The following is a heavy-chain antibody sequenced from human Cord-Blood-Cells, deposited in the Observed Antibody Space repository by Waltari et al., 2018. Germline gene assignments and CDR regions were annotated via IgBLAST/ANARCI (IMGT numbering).Heavy chain of an antibody. Sequence: QVTLRESGPALVKPTQTLTLTRTSSGFSLSTSGMCVSWIRQPPGKALEWLARIDWDDDKYYSTSLKTRLTISKDTSKNQVVLTMTNMDPVDTATYYCARTITGSLPFDYWGQGTLVTVSS. J-gene: IGHJ4*02. CDR1: GFSLSTSGMC. V-gene: IGHV2-70*15. CDR3: ARTITGSLPFDY. CDR2: IDWDDDK. D-gene: IGHD1-20*01.